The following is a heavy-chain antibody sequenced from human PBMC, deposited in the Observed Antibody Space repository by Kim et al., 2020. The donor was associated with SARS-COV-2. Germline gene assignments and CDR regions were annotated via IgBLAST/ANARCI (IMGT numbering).Heavy chain of an antibody. CDR3: AREPLVSIGYIYYGMDV. CDR1: GFTFSRYD. D-gene: IGHD5-18*01. Sequence: GGSLRLSCAASGFTFSRYDMNWVRQAPGKGLEWVSYISADSSVIHYADSVKGRFTISRDNAKNSLLLQMNSLRAKDTSLYYCAREPLVSIGYIYYGMDV. J-gene: IGHJ6*01. CDR2: ISADSSVI. V-gene: IGHV3-48*04.